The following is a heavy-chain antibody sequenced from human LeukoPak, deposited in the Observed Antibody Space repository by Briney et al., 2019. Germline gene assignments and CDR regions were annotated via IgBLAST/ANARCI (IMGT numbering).Heavy chain of an antibody. CDR2: IILIFGTA. V-gene: IGHV1-69*13. D-gene: IGHD2-15*01. CDR1: GGTFSSYA. CDR3: AREGNGYCSGGSCYRGLGSFDY. J-gene: IGHJ4*02. Sequence: SVKVSCKASGGTFSSYAISWVRQAPGQGLEWMGGIILIFGTANYAQKFQGRVTITADESTSTAYMELSCLRSEDTAVSYCAREGNGYCSGGSCYRGLGSFDYWGQGTLVTVSS.